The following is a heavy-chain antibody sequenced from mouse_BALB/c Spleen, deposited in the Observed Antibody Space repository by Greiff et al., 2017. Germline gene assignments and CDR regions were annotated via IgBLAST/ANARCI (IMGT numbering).Heavy chain of an antibody. CDR1: GFTFSSFG. Sequence: EVQVVESGGGLVQPGGSRKLSCAASGFTFSSFGMHWVRQAPEKGLEWVAYISSGSSTIYYADTVKGRFTISRDNPKNTLFLQMTSLRSEDTAMYYCERPNWDGAWFAYWGQGTLVTVSA. V-gene: IGHV5-17*02. D-gene: IGHD4-1*01. CDR2: ISSGSSTI. J-gene: IGHJ3*01. CDR3: ERPNWDGAWFAY.